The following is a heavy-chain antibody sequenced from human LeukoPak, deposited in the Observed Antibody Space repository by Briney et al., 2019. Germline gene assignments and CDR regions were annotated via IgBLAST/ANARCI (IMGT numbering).Heavy chain of an antibody. V-gene: IGHV3-74*01. J-gene: IGHJ6*02. CDR2: INSDGSCT. CDR1: GFTFSSYW. CDR3: ARDRGYSMDV. D-gene: IGHD3-16*02. Sequence: AGSLRLSCAASGFTFSSYWIHWVRQAPGKGLVWVSRINSDGSCTTYADSVKGRFTISRDNAKNTLYLQMNSLRAEDTAVYYCARDRGYSMDVWGQGTTVTVSS.